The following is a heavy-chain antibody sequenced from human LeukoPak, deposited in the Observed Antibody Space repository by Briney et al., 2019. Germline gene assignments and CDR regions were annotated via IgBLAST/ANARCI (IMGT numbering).Heavy chain of an antibody. J-gene: IGHJ4*02. CDR3: TTDGVGIEGATYDY. D-gene: IGHD1-26*01. CDR1: GFTFINAW. Sequence: PGGSLRLSCAASGFTFINAWMAWVRQVPGKGLEWVGRIKATPHGGTTGYAAPVKGRFTISRDNSKNMLYLQMNSLKTEDTAVYYCTTDGVGIEGATYDYWGQGTLVTVSS. V-gene: IGHV3-15*01. CDR2: IKATPHGGTT.